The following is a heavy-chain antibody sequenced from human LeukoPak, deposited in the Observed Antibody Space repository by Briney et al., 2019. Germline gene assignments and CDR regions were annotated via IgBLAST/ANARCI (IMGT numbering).Heavy chain of an antibody. CDR3: ASVGGVATTPPS. Sequence: GGSLRLSCAASGFTFSSYAMSWVRQAPGKGLEWVSAISGSGGSTYYADSVKGRFTISRDNSKNTLYLQMNSLRAEDTAVYYCASVGGVATTPPSWGQGTLVTVSS. D-gene: IGHD5-12*01. J-gene: IGHJ4*02. CDR2: ISGSGGST. CDR1: GFTFSSYA. V-gene: IGHV3-23*01.